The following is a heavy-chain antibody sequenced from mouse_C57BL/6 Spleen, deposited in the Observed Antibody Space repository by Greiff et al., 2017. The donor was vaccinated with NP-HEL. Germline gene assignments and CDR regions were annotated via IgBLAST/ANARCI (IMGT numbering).Heavy chain of an antibody. D-gene: IGHD2-3*01. V-gene: IGHV5-17*01. CDR3: ARRDGLDY. CDR2: ISSGSSTI. J-gene: IGHJ3*01. Sequence: DVMLVESGGGLVKPGGSLKLSCAASGFTFSDYGMHWVRQAPEKGLEWVAYISSGSSTIYYADTVKGRFTISRDNAKNTLFLQMTRLRSEDTAMYYCARRDGLDYWGQGTLVTVSA. CDR1: GFTFSDYG.